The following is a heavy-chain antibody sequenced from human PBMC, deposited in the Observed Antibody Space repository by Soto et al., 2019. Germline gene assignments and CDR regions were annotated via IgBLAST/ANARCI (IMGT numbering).Heavy chain of an antibody. CDR1: GFSFSSFW. CDR3: ARGSRWYAS. V-gene: IGHV3-7*05. CDR2: IKQDGSEK. Sequence: GGSLRLSCAASGFSFSSFWMSWVRQTPGKGLEWVANIKQDGSEKYYVDSVKGRFTISRDNANNSLYLQMNSLRVEDTAVYYCARGSRWYASWGKGTLVTV. J-gene: IGHJ5*01. D-gene: IGHD6-19*01.